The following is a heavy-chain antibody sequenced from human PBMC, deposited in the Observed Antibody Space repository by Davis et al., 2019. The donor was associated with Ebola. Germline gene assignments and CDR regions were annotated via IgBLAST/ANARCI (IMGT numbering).Heavy chain of an antibody. D-gene: IGHD3-22*01. CDR3: AKDYYDSTGRYFDL. CDR2: ISSSSSTK. V-gene: IGHV3-48*02. J-gene: IGHJ2*01. Sequence: GESLKISCAASGFTFSSYSMNWVRQAPGKGLEWVSYISSSSSTKYYADSVKGRFTISRDNAKNSLYLQMNSLTDEDTAVYYCAKDYYDSTGRYFDLWGRGTLVTVSS. CDR1: GFTFSSYS.